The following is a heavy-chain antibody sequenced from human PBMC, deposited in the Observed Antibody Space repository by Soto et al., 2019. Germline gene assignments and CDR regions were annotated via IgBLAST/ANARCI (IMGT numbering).Heavy chain of an antibody. D-gene: IGHD6-19*01. V-gene: IGHV6-1*01. CDR1: GDSVSSNTAA. Sequence: PSQTLSLTRAISGDSVSSNTAAWNWIRSSPSRGLEWLGRTYYRSNWRHDYAVSVKSRITVNPDTSKNHFSLQLNSVTPDDTAVYHCARGVAGSGFDLWGQGTLVTVSS. CDR3: ARGVAGSGFDL. CDR2: TYYRSNWRH. J-gene: IGHJ4*02.